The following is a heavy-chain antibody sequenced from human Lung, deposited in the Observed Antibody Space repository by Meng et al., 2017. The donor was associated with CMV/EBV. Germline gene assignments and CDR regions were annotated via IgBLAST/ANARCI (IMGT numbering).Heavy chain of an antibody. CDR1: GYTFTNYY. CDR3: AREEGSYEGSGAFDY. CDR2: INSSSGTT. V-gene: IGHV1-46*01. Sequence: SVKVSXKASGYTFTNYYLHWVRQAPGQGLEWMGMINSSSGTTTYSQKFQGRISMTRDTSTSTVYLDLSRLRSEDSTVYYCAREEGSYEGSGAFDYWGHGTLVTVSS. D-gene: IGHD3-22*01. J-gene: IGHJ4*01.